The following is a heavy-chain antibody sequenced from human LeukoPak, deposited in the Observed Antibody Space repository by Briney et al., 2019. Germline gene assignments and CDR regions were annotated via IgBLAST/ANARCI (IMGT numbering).Heavy chain of an antibody. CDR2: INHSGST. V-gene: IGHV4-34*01. J-gene: IGHJ4*02. CDR1: GGSFSGYY. Sequence: SETLSLTCAVYGGSFSGYYWSWIRQPPGKGLEWIGEINHSGSTNYNPSLKSRVTISVDTSKNQSSLKLSSVTAADTAVYYCARVARQGYYFDYWGQGTLVTVSS. CDR3: ARVARQGYYFDY.